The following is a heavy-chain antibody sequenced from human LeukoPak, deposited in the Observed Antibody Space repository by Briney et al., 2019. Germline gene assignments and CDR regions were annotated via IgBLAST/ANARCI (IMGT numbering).Heavy chain of an antibody. V-gene: IGHV3-53*05. Sequence: PGGSLRLSCAASGFTVSSNYMSWVRQAPGKGLEWVSVIYSGGSTYYADSVKGRFTISRDNSKNTLYLQMNSLRAEDTAVYYCAKDSDYYGSGSYYNFDYWGQGTLVTVSS. CDR2: IYSGGST. D-gene: IGHD3-10*01. J-gene: IGHJ4*02. CDR1: GFTVSSNY. CDR3: AKDSDYYGSGSYYNFDY.